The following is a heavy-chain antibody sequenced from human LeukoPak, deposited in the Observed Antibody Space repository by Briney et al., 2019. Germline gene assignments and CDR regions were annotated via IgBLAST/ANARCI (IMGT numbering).Heavy chain of an antibody. J-gene: IGHJ4*02. Sequence: GGSLRLSCAASGFTFSNAWMSWVRQAPGKGLEWVGRIKSKTDGGTTDYAAPVKGRFTISRDDSKNTLYLQMNSLKTGDTAVYYCTTAYGSSTSCYLDYWGQGTLVTVSS. CDR2: IKSKTDGGTT. CDR3: TTAYGSSTSCYLDY. D-gene: IGHD2-2*01. V-gene: IGHV3-15*01. CDR1: GFTFSNAW.